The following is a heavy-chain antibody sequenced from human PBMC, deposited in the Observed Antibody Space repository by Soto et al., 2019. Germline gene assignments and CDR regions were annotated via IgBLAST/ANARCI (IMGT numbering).Heavy chain of an antibody. V-gene: IGHV3-23*01. D-gene: IGHD2-21*02. CDR3: ARGPDCGGDCYSYYLDS. CDR1: GLTFSNYA. CDR2: MSGSSSTT. Sequence: PGGSLRLSCATSGLTFSNYAMSWVRQAPGGGLEWVSSMSGSSSTTYYAASVKGRFTISRDNTKNTLYLQMDSLTAEDTAVYYCARGPDCGGDCYSYYLDSWGQGTLVTVSS. J-gene: IGHJ4*02.